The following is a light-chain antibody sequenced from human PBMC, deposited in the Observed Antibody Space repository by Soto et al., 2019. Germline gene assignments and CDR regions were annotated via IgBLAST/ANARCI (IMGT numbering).Light chain of an antibody. V-gene: IGKV3-15*01. J-gene: IGKJ2*01. Sequence: EIVMTQSPATLSVSPGERATLSCRASQSVSSNLARYQQKPGQAPRLLIYGASTRATGIPARFSGSGSGTEFTLTISSLQSEDFAVYYCQQYNNWPRTFGQGTNLEIK. CDR1: QSVSSN. CDR2: GAS. CDR3: QQYNNWPRT.